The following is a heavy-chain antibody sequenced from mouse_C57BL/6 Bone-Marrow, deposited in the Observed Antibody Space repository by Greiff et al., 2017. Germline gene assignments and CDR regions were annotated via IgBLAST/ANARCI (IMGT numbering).Heavy chain of an antibody. V-gene: IGHV1-18*01. D-gene: IGHD4-1*01. J-gene: IGHJ2*01. CDR3: ARRTLTVTGFDY. CDR1: GYTFTDYN. Sequence: VQLQQSGPELVKPGASVKIPCKASGYTFTDYNMDWVKQSHGKSLEWIGDINPNNGGTIYNQKFKGKATLTVDKSSSTAYMELRSLTSEDTAVYYWARRTLTVTGFDYWGQGTTLTVSS. CDR2: INPNNGGT.